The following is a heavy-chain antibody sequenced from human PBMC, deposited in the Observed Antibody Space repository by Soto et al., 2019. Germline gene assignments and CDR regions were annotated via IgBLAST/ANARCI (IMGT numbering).Heavy chain of an antibody. CDR1: GGSISSGSSY. J-gene: IGHJ4*02. CDR3: ARTGFWSDYRVADY. D-gene: IGHD3-3*01. Sequence: QMQLQESGPGLVKPSETLSLTCSVSGGSISSGSSYWGWIRQPPGKGLEWIGSIHYSGRTYYNPSLESRIIISVDTSKNQLSLRLSSVTAADTAVYFRARTGFWSDYRVADYWGQGTLVTVSS. V-gene: IGHV4-39*01. CDR2: IHYSGRT.